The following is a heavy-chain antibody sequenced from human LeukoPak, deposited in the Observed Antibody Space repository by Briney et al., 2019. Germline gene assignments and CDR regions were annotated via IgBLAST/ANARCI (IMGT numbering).Heavy chain of an antibody. CDR3: ARDTSFNYGTHAMDV. D-gene: IGHD3-10*01. CDR1: GFTFDMYA. Sequence: GRSLRLSCAPSGFTFDMYAMNWARQPPGEGLEWVLGISGSGVNTYYADSVKGRFTISRDNSKNTLYLQLNSLRGEDTAIYYCARDTSFNYGTHAMDVWGQGTTVTVSS. J-gene: IGHJ6*02. V-gene: IGHV3-23*01. CDR2: ISGSGVNT.